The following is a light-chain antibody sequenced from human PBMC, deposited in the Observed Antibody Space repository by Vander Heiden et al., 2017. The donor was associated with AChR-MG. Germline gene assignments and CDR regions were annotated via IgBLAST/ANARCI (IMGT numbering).Light chain of an antibody. CDR3: SSYTSSSTRVV. CDR2: DVS. Sequence: QSALTPPASVSGSPGQSITISCTGSSSDVGNYNDVAWYQQHPGKAPKLMIYDVSKRPSGVPNRFSGSKSGTTASLTISGLQAEDEADYYCSSYTSSSTRVVFGGGTKLTGL. CDR1: SSDVGNYND. J-gene: IGLJ2*01. V-gene: IGLV2-14*01.